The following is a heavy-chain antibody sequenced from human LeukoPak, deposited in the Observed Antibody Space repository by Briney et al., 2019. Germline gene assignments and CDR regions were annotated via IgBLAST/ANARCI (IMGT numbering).Heavy chain of an antibody. V-gene: IGHV1-8*01. CDR3: VRASLLRGLVSYYFDS. J-gene: IGHJ4*02. Sequence: ASVKVSCKASGYSFSSHDINWVRQATGQGLEWMGWMNPESGNTDHAQKFQGRVTMSRNTSISVAYLELSSLRSEDTAVYFCVRASLLRGLVSYYFDSWGQGTPVTVFS. D-gene: IGHD3-10*01. CDR2: MNPESGNT. CDR1: GYSFSSHD.